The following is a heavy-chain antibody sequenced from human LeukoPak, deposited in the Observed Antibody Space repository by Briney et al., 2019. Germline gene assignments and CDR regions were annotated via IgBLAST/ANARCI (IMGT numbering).Heavy chain of an antibody. Sequence: GGSLRLSCAASGFTYSNYWMHWVRQTPGKGLVWVSRINSDASSTSYADSVKGRFTISRDRAKNTLYLQMNGLRADNTAVYYCATSLYSGTKLDYWGQGTLVTVSS. J-gene: IGHJ4*02. D-gene: IGHD1-26*01. CDR3: ATSLYSGTKLDY. V-gene: IGHV3-74*01. CDR1: GFTYSNYW. CDR2: INSDASST.